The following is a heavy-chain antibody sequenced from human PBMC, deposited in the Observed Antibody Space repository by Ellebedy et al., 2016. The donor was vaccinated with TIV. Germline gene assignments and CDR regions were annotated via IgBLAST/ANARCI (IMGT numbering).Heavy chain of an antibody. CDR2: IDPSGGST. CDR1: GYTFTSYY. J-gene: IGHJ6*02. Sequence: AASVKVSCKASGYTFTSYYMHWVRQAPGQGLEWMGVIDPSGGSTDYAQKFQGRVTMTRDTSTSTVYMELKSLRSYDTAVYYCARDRIVGSSSPYYNGMDVWGQGTTVTVSS. D-gene: IGHD1-26*01. CDR3: ARDRIVGSSSPYYNGMDV. V-gene: IGHV1-46*01.